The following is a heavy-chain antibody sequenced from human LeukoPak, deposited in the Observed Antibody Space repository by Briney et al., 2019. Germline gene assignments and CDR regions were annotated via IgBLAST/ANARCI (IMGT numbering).Heavy chain of an antibody. V-gene: IGHV4-59*01. J-gene: IGHJ6*03. D-gene: IGHD3-10*01. Sequence: PSETLSLTCTVSGGSISSYYWSWIRQPPAKGLEWIGYIYYSGSTNYNPSLKSRVTISVDTSKNQFSLKLSSVTAADTAVYYCARGSGDPGYMDVWGKGTTVTVSS. CDR1: GGSISSYY. CDR2: IYYSGST. CDR3: ARGSGDPGYMDV.